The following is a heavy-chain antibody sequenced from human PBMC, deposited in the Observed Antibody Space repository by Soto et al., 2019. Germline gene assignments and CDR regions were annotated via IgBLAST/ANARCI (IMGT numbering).Heavy chain of an antibody. CDR1: GGSISSGGYY. J-gene: IGHJ5*02. V-gene: IGHV4-31*03. CDR3: ARERFYGDYVANLFDP. D-gene: IGHD4-17*01. Sequence: QVQLQESGPGLVKPSQTLSLTCTVSGGSISSGGYYWSWIRQHPGKGLEWIGYIYYSGSTYYNPSLKSRVTISVDTSKNPFSLKLSSVTAADTAVYYCARERFYGDYVANLFDPWGQGTLVTVSS. CDR2: IYYSGST.